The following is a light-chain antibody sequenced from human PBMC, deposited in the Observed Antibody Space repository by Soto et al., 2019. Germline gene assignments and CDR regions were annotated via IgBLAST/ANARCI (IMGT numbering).Light chain of an antibody. V-gene: IGKV3-15*01. J-gene: IGKJ5*01. CDR3: QQYNSSPPIT. CDR1: QGLPTT. CDR2: DAA. Sequence: IVLTKSPASLSGSPAETVMLTWLASQGLPTTLAWYQQKPGQSPRLLLYDAATRATGGPARCIGSRSGTEFALTISSLHSEDVAVYYCQQYNSSPPITFGQGTRLEI.